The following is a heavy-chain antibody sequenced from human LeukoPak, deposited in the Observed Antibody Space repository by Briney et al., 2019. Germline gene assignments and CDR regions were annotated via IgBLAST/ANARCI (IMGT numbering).Heavy chain of an antibody. V-gene: IGHV4-4*07. J-gene: IGHJ4*02. CDR3: ARDGCSSTSCYTPYYFDY. CDR2: IYTSGST. CDR1: GGSISSYY. D-gene: IGHD2-2*02. Sequence: SETLSLTCTVSGGSISSYYRSWIRQPAGKGLEWIGRIYTSGSTNYNPSLKSRVTMSVDTSKNQFSLKLSSVTAADTAVYYCARDGCSSTSCYTPYYFDYWGQGTLVTVSS.